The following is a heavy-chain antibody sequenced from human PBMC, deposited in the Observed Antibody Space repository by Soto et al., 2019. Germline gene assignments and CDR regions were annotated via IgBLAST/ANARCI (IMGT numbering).Heavy chain of an antibody. CDR2: IIAYNGNT. Sequence: ASVKVSCKASGYTFTSYGSSWVRQAPGQGLEWMGWIIAYNGNTNYAQKLQGRVTMTTDTSTSTAYMELRSLRSDDTAVYYCARDQVIAAAGTNDYWGQGTLVTVSS. V-gene: IGHV1-18*01. D-gene: IGHD6-13*01. CDR3: ARDQVIAAAGTNDY. J-gene: IGHJ4*02. CDR1: GYTFTSYG.